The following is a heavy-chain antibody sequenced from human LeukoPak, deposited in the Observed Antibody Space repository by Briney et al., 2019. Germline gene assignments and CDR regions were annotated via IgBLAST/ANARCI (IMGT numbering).Heavy chain of an antibody. CDR1: GFSFNTYT. V-gene: IGHV3-21*01. CDR2: IGRTSVDK. D-gene: IGHD3-22*01. Sequence: PGGSLRLSCAGSGFSFNTYTMNWDRQAPGKGLEWISSIGRTSVDKYYAASVRGRFAISRDNSKNSLYVEMSSLRAEDTAVYYCVGGDSRELWGQGTLVTVSS. J-gene: IGHJ4*02. CDR3: VGGDSREL.